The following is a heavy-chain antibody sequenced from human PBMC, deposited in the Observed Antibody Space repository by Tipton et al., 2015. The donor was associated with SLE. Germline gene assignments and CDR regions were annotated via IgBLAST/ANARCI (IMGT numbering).Heavy chain of an antibody. CDR1: GGSISVYY. CDR2: IYYSGST. D-gene: IGHD1-26*01. J-gene: IGHJ3*02. CDR3: AGYSGSYAQYDAFDI. V-gene: IGHV4-59*08. Sequence: TLSLTCSVSGGSISVYYWSWIRQPPGKGLEWIGYIYYSGSTNYNPSLKSRVTISVDTSKNQFSLKLSSVTAADTAVYYCAGYSGSYAQYDAFDIWGQGTMVTVSS.